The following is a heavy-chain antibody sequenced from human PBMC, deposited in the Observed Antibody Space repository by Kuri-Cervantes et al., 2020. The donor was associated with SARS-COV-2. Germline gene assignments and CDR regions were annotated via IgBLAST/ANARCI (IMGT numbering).Heavy chain of an antibody. CDR2: IRGSGGST. Sequence: GGSLRLSCAASGFTFSSYAMSWVRQAPGKGLEWVSAIRGSGGSTYYADPQKGRFTISRDNSKNTLYLQMSSLRAEDTAVYYCAKTVAGTGIDYWGQGTLVTVSS. J-gene: IGHJ4*02. CDR3: AKTVAGTGIDY. CDR1: GFTFSSYA. V-gene: IGHV3-23*01. D-gene: IGHD6-19*01.